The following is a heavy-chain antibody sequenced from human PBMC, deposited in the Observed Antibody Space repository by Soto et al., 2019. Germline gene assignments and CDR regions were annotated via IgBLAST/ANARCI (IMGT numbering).Heavy chain of an antibody. Sequence: GGSLRLSCAASGFGISSYEMNWVRQAPGKGLEWVAHISGGGSTTYADSVKGRFSFSRDNAKNSLYLQMNSLRDEDTAFYFCARVGQLWPYFSDDYTDVWGRGTAVTVSS. V-gene: IGHV3-48*03. D-gene: IGHD3-10*01. CDR1: GFGISSYE. J-gene: IGHJ6*02. CDR3: ARVGQLWPYFSDDYTDV. CDR2: ISGGGSTT.